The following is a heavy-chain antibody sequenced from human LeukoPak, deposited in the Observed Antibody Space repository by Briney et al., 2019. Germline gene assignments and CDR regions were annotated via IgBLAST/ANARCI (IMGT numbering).Heavy chain of an antibody. V-gene: IGHV3-21*01. D-gene: IGHD1-26*01. CDR2: ISSSSSYI. Sequence: GGSLRLSCAASGFTFSSYSMNWVRQAPGKGLEWVSSISSSSSYIYYADSVKGRFTISRDNAKNSLFLQMNSLRADDTGTYYCARDATPHWEYWGQGALVTVSS. J-gene: IGHJ4*02. CDR1: GFTFSSYS. CDR3: ARDATPHWEY.